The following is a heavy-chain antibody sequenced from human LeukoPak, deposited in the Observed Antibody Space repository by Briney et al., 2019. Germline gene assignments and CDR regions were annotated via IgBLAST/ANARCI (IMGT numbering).Heavy chain of an antibody. CDR2: INPNSGGT. D-gene: IGHD3-10*01. CDR1: GYTFTGYY. J-gene: IGHJ6*03. V-gene: IGHV1-2*06. CDR3: ARDLWYYGSGSTPDYYYYYMDV. Sequence: GVSVKVSCKASGYTFTGYYMHWVRQAPGQGLEWMGRINPNSGGTNYAQKFQGRVTMTRDTSISTAYMELSRLRSDDTAVYYCARDLWYYGSGSTPDYYYYYMDVWGKGTTVTVSS.